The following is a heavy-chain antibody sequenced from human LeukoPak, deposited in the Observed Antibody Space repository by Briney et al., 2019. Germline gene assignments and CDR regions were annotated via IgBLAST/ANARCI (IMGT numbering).Heavy chain of an antibody. D-gene: IGHD3-3*01. CDR3: ARGSSSLEWLLYLDYYYMDV. CDR1: GGSLSSGSYH. V-gene: IGHV4-61*01. Sequence: SETLSLTCTLSGGSLSSGSYHWRWIRQPPGEGLDWIGYIYYSGSTNYNPSLKSRVTISVDTSKNQFSLKLSSVTAADTAVYYCARGSSSLEWLLYLDYYYMDVWGKGTTVTVSS. CDR2: IYYSGST. J-gene: IGHJ6*03.